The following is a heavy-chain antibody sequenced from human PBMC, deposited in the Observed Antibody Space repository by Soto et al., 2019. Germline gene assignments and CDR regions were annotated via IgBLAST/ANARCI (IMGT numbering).Heavy chain of an antibody. V-gene: IGHV1-46*01. CDR1: GYTFTIYY. J-gene: IGHJ4*02. Sequence: ASVKVSGKASGYTFTIYYMHLVRQAPGQGLEWMGIINPSGGATSYAQMFQGRVTMTRDTSTSTVYMELSSLRSEDTAIYYCARSRDRFDYWGQGTLVTVSS. CDR3: ARSRDRFDY. CDR2: INPSGGAT.